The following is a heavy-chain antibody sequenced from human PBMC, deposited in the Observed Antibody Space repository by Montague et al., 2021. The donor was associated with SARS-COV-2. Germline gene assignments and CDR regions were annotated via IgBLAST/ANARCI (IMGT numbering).Heavy chain of an antibody. CDR3: ARTFDVFKHDN. V-gene: IGHV4-34*12. J-gene: IGHJ4*02. Sequence: SETLSLTCAVYGGSLSGYYWSWIRQFPGKGLEWIGEIVHTGTTKYNSSLESRVTMSIDTSKKQFPLNLTSMTAADTAVYYCARTFDVFKHDNWGQGTLVAVSS. CDR1: GGSLSGYY. D-gene: IGHD3-10*02. CDR2: IVHTGTT.